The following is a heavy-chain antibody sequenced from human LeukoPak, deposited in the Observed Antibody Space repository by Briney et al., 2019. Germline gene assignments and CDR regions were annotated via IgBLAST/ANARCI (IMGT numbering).Heavy chain of an antibody. Sequence: SETLSLTCAVSGGSISSSNWWSWVRQPPGKGLEWIGEIYHSGSTNYNPSLKSRVTISVDKSKNQFSLKLSSVTAADTAVYYCARGRGGRPIVATTASFDLWGRGTLVTVSS. CDR2: IYHSGST. D-gene: IGHD5-12*01. CDR3: ARGRGGRPIVATTASFDL. V-gene: IGHV4-4*02. CDR1: GGSISSSNW. J-gene: IGHJ2*01.